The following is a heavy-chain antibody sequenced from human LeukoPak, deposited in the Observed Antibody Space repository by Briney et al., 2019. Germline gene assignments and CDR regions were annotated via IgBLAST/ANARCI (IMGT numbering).Heavy chain of an antibody. V-gene: IGHV1-8*01. Sequence: ASVKVSCKASGYTFTSYDINWVRQATGQGLEWMGWMNPNSGNTGYAQKLQGRVTMTRDTSISTAYMELSSLRSEDTAVYYCANGGLWFGELSPYAFDIWGQGTMVTVSS. D-gene: IGHD3-10*01. J-gene: IGHJ3*02. CDR3: ANGGLWFGELSPYAFDI. CDR2: MNPNSGNT. CDR1: GYTFTSYD.